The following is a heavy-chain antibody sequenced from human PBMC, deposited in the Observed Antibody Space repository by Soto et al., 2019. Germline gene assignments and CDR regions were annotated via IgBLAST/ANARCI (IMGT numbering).Heavy chain of an antibody. CDR3: AKGFGELLLPHYHYGMDV. D-gene: IGHD3-10*01. CDR2: ISAYNGNT. Sequence: ASVKVSCKASGYTFTSYGISWVRQAPGQGLEWMGWISAYNGNTNYAQKLQGRVTMTTDTSTSTAYMELRSLRSDDTAVYYCAKGFGELLLPHYHYGMDVWGQGTTVTVSS. V-gene: IGHV1-18*01. CDR1: GYTFTSYG. J-gene: IGHJ6*02.